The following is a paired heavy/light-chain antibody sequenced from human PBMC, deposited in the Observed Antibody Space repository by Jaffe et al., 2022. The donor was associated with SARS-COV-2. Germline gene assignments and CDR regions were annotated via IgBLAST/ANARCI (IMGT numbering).Heavy chain of an antibody. CDR3: ARDLQSGEVFEY. CDR2: IRPDGSDK. Sequence: DVQLVESGGGLVQPGGSLRLSCVVSGLEFRKSWMSWLRQAPGKGLEWVANIRPDGSDKYYVDSVRGRFTISRDNANNSLYLHLTSLRAEDTAVYYCARDLQSGEVFEYWGQGTLVTVSS. CDR1: GLEFRKSW. D-gene: IGHD3-10*01. J-gene: IGHJ4*02. V-gene: IGHV3-7*03.
Light chain of an antibody. CDR3: QQYSNWPRT. CDR1: QTVGSN. Sequence: EIVMTQSPATLSVSPGDRATLSCRASQTVGSNLAWYQHKPGQAPRLLFYGASTRATGVPARFSGSGSGTEFTLTISSLQSGDFAVYYCQQYSNWPRTFGLGTKVEI. J-gene: IGKJ1*01. V-gene: IGKV3-15*01. CDR2: GAS.